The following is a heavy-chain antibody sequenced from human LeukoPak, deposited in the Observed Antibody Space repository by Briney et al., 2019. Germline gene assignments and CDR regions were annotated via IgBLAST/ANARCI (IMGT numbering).Heavy chain of an antibody. V-gene: IGHV1-8*03. D-gene: IGHD2-15*01. CDR2: MNPNSGNT. CDR1: GYTFTSYD. CDR3: ARCATGGSCYSNPFDY. Sequence: ASVKVSCKASGYTFTSYDINWVRQATGQGLEWMGWMNPNSGNTGYAQKFQGRVTITRNTSISTAYMELSSLRSEDTAVYYCARCATGGSCYSNPFDYWGQGTLVTVSS. J-gene: IGHJ4*02.